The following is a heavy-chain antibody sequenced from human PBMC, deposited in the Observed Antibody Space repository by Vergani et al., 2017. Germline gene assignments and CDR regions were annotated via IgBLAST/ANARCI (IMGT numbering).Heavy chain of an antibody. CDR2: IYYSGST. Sequence: QVQLQESGPGLVKPSETLSLTCTVSGGSVSSGSYYWSWIRQPAGKGLEWIGYIYYSGSTNYNPSLKSRVTISVDTSKNQFSLKLSSVTAADTAVYYCARAAYYDSSGYSLPFDYGGQGTLVTVSS. V-gene: IGHV4-61*10. D-gene: IGHD3-22*01. CDR1: GGSVSSGSYY. CDR3: ARAAYYDSSGYSLPFDY. J-gene: IGHJ4*02.